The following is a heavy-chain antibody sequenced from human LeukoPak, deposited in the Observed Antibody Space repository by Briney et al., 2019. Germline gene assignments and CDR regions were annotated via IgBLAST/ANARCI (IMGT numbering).Heavy chain of an antibody. CDR3: ARMDAVVVVTAHDVFDI. Sequence: PSETLSLTCAVSGYSISSAYCWGWIRQPPGKGLEWIGSICHSGSTYYNPSLKSRVIISVDTSKNHFSLRLSSVTAADTAVYYCARMDAVVVVTAHDVFDIWGQGTMVTVSS. J-gene: IGHJ3*02. V-gene: IGHV4-38-2*01. D-gene: IGHD2-15*01. CDR2: ICHSGST. CDR1: GYSISSAYC.